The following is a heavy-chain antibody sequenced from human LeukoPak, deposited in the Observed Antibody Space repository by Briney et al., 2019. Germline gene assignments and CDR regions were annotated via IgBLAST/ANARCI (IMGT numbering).Heavy chain of an antibody. V-gene: IGHV3-21*01. D-gene: IGHD6-19*01. CDR3: ARDSFLGGWRYFDY. CDR2: ISSSSSYI. J-gene: IGHJ4*02. CDR1: GFTFSSYS. Sequence: GSLRLSRAASGFTFSSYSMNWVRQAPGKGLEWVSSISSSSSYIYYADSVKGRFTISRDNAKNSLYLQMNSLRAEDTAVYYCARDSFLGGWRYFDYWGQGTLVTVSS.